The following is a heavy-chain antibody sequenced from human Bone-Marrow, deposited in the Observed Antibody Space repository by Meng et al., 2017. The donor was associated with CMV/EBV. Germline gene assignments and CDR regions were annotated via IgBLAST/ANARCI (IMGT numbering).Heavy chain of an antibody. D-gene: IGHD3-10*01. CDR1: GFTFSDYY. CDR2: ISSSGSTI. CDR3: ARDRSMVRGGYNWFDP. Sequence: GESLKISCAASGFTFSDYYMSWIRQAPGKGLEWVSYISSSGSTIYYADSVKGRFTISRDNAKNSLYLQMNSLRAEDTAVYYCARDRSMVRGGYNWFDPRGQGTLVTVSS. V-gene: IGHV3-11*04. J-gene: IGHJ5*02.